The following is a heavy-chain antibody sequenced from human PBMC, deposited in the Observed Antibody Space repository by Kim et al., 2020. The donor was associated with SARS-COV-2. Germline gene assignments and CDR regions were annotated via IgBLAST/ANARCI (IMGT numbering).Heavy chain of an antibody. Sequence: SETLSLTCTVSGGSISSGGYYWSWIRQHPGKGLEWIGYIYYSGSTYYNPSLKSRVTISVDTSKNQFSLKLSSVTAADTAVYYCARGRGYDILTGYSQLYYFDYWGQGTLVTVSS. D-gene: IGHD3-9*01. V-gene: IGHV4-31*03. CDR3: ARGRGYDILTGYSQLYYFDY. CDR2: IYYSGST. J-gene: IGHJ4*02. CDR1: GGSISSGGYY.